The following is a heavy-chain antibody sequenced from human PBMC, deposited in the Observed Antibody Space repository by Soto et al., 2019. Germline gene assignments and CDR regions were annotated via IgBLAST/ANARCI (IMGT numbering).Heavy chain of an antibody. CDR2: IYHSGTT. CDR1: SFSISSGYY. Sequence: PSETLSLTCAVSSFSISSGYYWGWVRQPPGKGLEWIGSIYHSGTTNYSPSLKSRVTISIDTSKHQFSLTLRSVTAADAAVYYFASCVSPACSPPWGIQVCDLWGQGSLVTVYS. V-gene: IGHV4-38-2*01. CDR3: ASCVSPACSPPWGIQVCDL. J-gene: IGHJ5*02. D-gene: IGHD5-18*01.